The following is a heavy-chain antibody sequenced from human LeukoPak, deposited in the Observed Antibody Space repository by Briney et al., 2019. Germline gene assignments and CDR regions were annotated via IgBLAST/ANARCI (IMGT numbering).Heavy chain of an antibody. CDR3: ARGGIRRYYYDSSGDYFDY. CDR2: IYYSGST. Sequence: SETLSLTCTVSGGSISSYYWSWIRQPPGKGLEWIGYIYYSGSTNYNPSLKSRVTISVDTSKNQFSLKLSSVTAADTAVYYCARGGIRRYYYDSSGDYFDYWGQGTLVTVSS. J-gene: IGHJ4*02. D-gene: IGHD3-22*01. V-gene: IGHV4-59*12. CDR1: GGSISSYY.